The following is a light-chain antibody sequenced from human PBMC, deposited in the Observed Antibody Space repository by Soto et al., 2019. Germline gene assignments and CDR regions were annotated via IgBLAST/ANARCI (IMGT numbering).Light chain of an antibody. J-gene: IGKJ2*01. CDR3: QQYYSTPDT. Sequence: DIVLTQSPASLGVSLGERATIHCKSNQSLFYSSNNRNYLAWYQHKAGQAPRLLIYWAFTRESGVPARFSGSGSGTDFTLTISSLLAEDVATYICQQYYSTPDTFGQGTKLDIK. CDR2: WAF. CDR1: QSLFYSSNNRNY. V-gene: IGKV4-1*01.